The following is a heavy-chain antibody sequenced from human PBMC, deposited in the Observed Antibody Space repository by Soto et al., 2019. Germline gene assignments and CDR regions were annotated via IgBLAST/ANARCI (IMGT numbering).Heavy chain of an antibody. J-gene: IGHJ6*02. D-gene: IGHD2-2*01. Sequence: SSETLSLTCTVSGGSISSGGYYWSWIRQHPGKGLEWIGYIYYSGSTYYNPSLKSRVTISVDTPKNQFSLKLSSVTAADTAVYYCARVRCSSTSCYDDYYGMDVWGQGTTVTV. CDR1: GGSISSGGYY. CDR3: ARVRCSSTSCYDDYYGMDV. CDR2: IYYSGST. V-gene: IGHV4-31*03.